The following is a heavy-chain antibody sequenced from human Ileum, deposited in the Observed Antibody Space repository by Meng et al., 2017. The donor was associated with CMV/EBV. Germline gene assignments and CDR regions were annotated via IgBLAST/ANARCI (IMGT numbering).Heavy chain of an antibody. CDR3: ARDFDY. CDR1: VFTFSNYE. Sequence: VALVESWGGVVQPVRSLRLSCEAFVFTFSNYEMHWVRQAPGKGLEWVTLVVNDGNKKYYADSVKGRFTISRDNSAKMVYLEMNNLRPEDTAIYYCARDFDYWGQGTLVTASS. V-gene: IGHV3-30-3*01. CDR2: VVNDGNKK. J-gene: IGHJ4*02.